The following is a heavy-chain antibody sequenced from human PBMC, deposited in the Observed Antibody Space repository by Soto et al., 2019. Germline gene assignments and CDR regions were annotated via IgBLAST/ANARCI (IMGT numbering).Heavy chain of an antibody. D-gene: IGHD5-12*01. V-gene: IGHV4-39*01. CDR2: IYYSGST. J-gene: IGHJ4*02. CDR3: ARMRDGYNYDCHFGY. CDR1: GGSISSSRYY. Sequence: SETLSLTCTVSGGSISSSRYYWGWIRQPPGKGLEWMGSIYYSGSTYYNPSLKSRVTISVDTSKNQFSLKLSSVTAADTAVYYCARMRDGYNYDCHFGYWGQGTLVTVSS.